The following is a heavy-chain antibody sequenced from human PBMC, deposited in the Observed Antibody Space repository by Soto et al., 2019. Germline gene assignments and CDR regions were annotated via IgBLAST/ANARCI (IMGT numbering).Heavy chain of an antibody. CDR2: IWYDGSNK. J-gene: IGHJ6*02. V-gene: IGHV3-33*01. CDR1: GFTFSSYG. D-gene: IGHD3-10*01. CDR3: ARDLGLGRGYYGSGSYYRGYYGMDV. Sequence: GGSLRLSCAASGFTFSSYGMHWVRQAPGKGLEWVAVIWYDGSNKYYADSVKGRFTISRDNSKNTLYLQMNSLRAEDTAVYYCARDLGLGRGYYGSGSYYRGYYGMDVWGQGTTVTVSS.